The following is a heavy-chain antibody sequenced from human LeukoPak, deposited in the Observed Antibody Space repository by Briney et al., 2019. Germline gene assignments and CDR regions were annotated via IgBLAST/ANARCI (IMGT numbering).Heavy chain of an antibody. CDR1: GGSVSGCY. V-gene: IGHV4-34*01. J-gene: IGHJ3*02. CDR3: ARLSGAVVVPAADDAFDI. CDR2: INHSGST. D-gene: IGHD2-2*01. Sequence: SETLSLTCAVYGGSVSGCYWSWIRQPPGKGLEWIGEINHSGSTNYNPSLKSRVTISVDTSKNQFSLKLSSVTAADTAVYYCARLSGAVVVPAADDAFDIWGQGTMVTVSS.